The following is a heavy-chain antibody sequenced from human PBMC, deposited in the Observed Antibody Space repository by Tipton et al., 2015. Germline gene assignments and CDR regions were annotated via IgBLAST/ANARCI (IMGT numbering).Heavy chain of an antibody. D-gene: IGHD3-10*01. Sequence: GSLRLSCAASGFTFSSYTMNWVRQAPGKGLEWVSSISSSSSYTYYADSVKGRFTISRDNSKDTLYLQMNSLRAEDTAIYYCKSREFGRVDYWGQGTLVTVSS. CDR2: ISSSSSYT. CDR1: GFTFSSYT. J-gene: IGHJ4*02. CDR3: KSREFGRVDY. V-gene: IGHV3-21*04.